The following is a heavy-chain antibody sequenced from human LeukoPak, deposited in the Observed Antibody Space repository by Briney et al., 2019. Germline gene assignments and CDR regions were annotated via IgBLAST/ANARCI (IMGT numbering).Heavy chain of an antibody. CDR2: ISYDGSNK. CDR1: GFTFSSYA. Sequence: GGSLRLSCAASGFTFSSYAMHWVRQAPGKGLEWVAVISYDGSNKYYADSVKGRFTISKDNAKNAVYLQMNSLRAEDTAVYYCVSFYETYWGRGTLVTVSS. J-gene: IGHJ4*02. V-gene: IGHV3-30-3*01. CDR3: VSFYETY. D-gene: IGHD2/OR15-2a*01.